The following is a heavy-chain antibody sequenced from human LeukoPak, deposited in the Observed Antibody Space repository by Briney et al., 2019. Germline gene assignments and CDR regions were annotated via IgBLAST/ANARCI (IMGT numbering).Heavy chain of an antibody. V-gene: IGHV4-39*07. CDR1: GGSISSSSYY. J-gene: IGHJ3*02. D-gene: IGHD5-24*01. CDR2: IYYSGST. Sequence: SETLSLTCTVSGGSISSSSYYWGWIRQPPGKGLEWIGSIYYSGSTYYNPSLKSRVTISVDTSKNQFSLKLSSVTAADTAVYYCARVYEMATIRGAFDIWGQGTMVTVSS. CDR3: ARVYEMATIRGAFDI.